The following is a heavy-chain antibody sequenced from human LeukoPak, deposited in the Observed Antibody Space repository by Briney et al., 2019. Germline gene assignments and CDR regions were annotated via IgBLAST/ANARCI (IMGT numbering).Heavy chain of an antibody. D-gene: IGHD2-15*01. CDR1: GFTFSTYA. CDR2: ISGSGVTT. J-gene: IGHJ4*02. Sequence: PGGSLRLSCAASGFTFSTYAMTWVRQAPEKGLELVSVISGSGVTTFHADSVKGRFTISRDNSKNTLYLQMNSLRAEDTAVYYCATQDIVVVVADYWGQGTLVTVSS. CDR3: ATQDIVVVVADY. V-gene: IGHV3-23*01.